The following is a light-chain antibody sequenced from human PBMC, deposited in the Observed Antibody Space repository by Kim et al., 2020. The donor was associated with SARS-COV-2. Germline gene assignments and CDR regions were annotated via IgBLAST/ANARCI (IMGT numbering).Light chain of an antibody. CDR3: ASWDDRLNGMV. CDR1: SSNIGSNI. J-gene: IGLJ3*02. V-gene: IGLV1-44*01. CDR2: TNT. Sequence: QSVLTQPPSVSGPPGQWVTISCSGSSSNIGSNIVNWFRQLPGTAPQLLIYTNTKRPSGVPDRFSGSKSGTSASLAISGLQSEDEADYYCASWDDRLNGMVFGGGTQLTVL.